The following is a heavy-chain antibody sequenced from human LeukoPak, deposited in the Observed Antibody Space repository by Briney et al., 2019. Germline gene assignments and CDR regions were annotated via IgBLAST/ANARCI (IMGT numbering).Heavy chain of an antibody. CDR3: ARDYGGSSPFDY. V-gene: IGHV3-11*04. CDR1: GFTVSSNY. D-gene: IGHD4-23*01. J-gene: IGHJ4*02. CDR2: ISSSGSTI. Sequence: KPGGSLRLSCAASGFTVSSNYTSWVRQAPGKGLEWVSYISSSGSTIYYADSVKGRFTISRDNAKNSLYLQMNSLRAEDTAVYYCARDYGGSSPFDYWGQGTLVTVSS.